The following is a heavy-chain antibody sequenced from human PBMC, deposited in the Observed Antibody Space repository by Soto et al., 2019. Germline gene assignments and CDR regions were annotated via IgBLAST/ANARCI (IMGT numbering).Heavy chain of an antibody. D-gene: IGHD4-17*01. Sequence: GGSLRLSCAASGFTFSSYGMHWVRQAPGKGLEWVAVISYDGSNKYYADSVKGRFTISRDNSKNTLYLQMNSLRAEDTAVYYCAKDDYGGSGDAFDIWGQGTMVTVSS. CDR3: AKDDYGGSGDAFDI. V-gene: IGHV3-30*18. J-gene: IGHJ3*02. CDR1: GFTFSSYG. CDR2: ISYDGSNK.